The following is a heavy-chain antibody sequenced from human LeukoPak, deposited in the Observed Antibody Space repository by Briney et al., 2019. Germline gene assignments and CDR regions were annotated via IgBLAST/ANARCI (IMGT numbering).Heavy chain of an antibody. CDR2: IYYSGST. D-gene: IGHD4-11*01. CDR3: ARQSRTTRDPFDS. J-gene: IGHJ4*02. CDR1: GGSVSSSRHY. V-gene: IGHV4-39*01. Sequence: SETLSLTCGVSGGSVSSSRHYWAWIRQPPGKGLEWIGSIYYSGSTYYNPSLKSGVTISFDTPSNQFSLTLRSVTAADTSVYYCARQSRTTRDPFDSWGRGAQVIVSS.